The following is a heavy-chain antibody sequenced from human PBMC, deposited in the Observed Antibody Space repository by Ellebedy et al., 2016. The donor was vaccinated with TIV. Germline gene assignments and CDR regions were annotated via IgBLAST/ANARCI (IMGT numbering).Heavy chain of an antibody. CDR1: GFTFSRCA. J-gene: IGHJ4*02. CDR3: ARETRMGASNYLDF. CDR2: ISYDGSNN. Sequence: GESLKISCAASGFTFSRCAMHWVRQAPGRGLEWGAVISYDGSNNHYADSVKGRFTVSRDNSKSTLYLQMNSLRPDDSAVYYCARETRMGASNYLDFWGQGALVIVS. D-gene: IGHD1-26*01. V-gene: IGHV3-30*01.